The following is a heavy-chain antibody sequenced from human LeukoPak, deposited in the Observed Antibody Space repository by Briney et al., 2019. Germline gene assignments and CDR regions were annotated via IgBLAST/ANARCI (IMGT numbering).Heavy chain of an antibody. Sequence: PGGSLRLSCAASGFSFTYAWMNSVRQAPGKGLEWVAVTSYDGSNKYYADSVKGRFTISRDNSKNTLYLQMNSLRAEDTAVYYCARDRVGATDYFDYWGQGTLVTVSS. CDR2: TSYDGSNK. CDR3: ARDRVGATDYFDY. CDR1: GFSFTYAW. D-gene: IGHD1-26*01. J-gene: IGHJ4*02. V-gene: IGHV3-30-3*01.